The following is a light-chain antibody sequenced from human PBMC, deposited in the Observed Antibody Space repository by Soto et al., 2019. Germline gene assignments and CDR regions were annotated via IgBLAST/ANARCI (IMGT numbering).Light chain of an antibody. CDR1: QSLNTNY. V-gene: IGKV3-20*01. CDR3: QQYGRSYT. CDR2: GAS. J-gene: IGKJ4*01. Sequence: EIVLTQSPGTLSLSPGERATLSCRASQSLNTNYLAWYQQRPGQAPRLLIFGASNRATDVPDRFSGSGSGTDFTLTITRLEPEDFAVYYCQQYGRSYTFGGGTKVDI.